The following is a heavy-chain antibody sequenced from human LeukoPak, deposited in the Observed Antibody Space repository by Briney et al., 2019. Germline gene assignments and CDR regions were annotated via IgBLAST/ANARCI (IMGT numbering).Heavy chain of an antibody. CDR1: GFSLSSYE. V-gene: IGHV3-48*03. CDR2: ISRSGSTI. Sequence: GGSLRLSCAASGFSLSSYEMNWVRQAPGKGLEWISYISRSGSTIYYAESVKGRFTIFRDIAKNSLYLQMNSLRAEDTAVYYCARDVYLDYRGQGTLVTVSS. CDR3: ARDVYLDY. J-gene: IGHJ4*02.